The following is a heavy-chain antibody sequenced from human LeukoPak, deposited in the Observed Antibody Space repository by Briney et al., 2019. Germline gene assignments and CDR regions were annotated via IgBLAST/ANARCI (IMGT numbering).Heavy chain of an antibody. V-gene: IGHV1-2*02. CDR2: INPNSGGT. CDR3: ARLGLKAQVDLVAFDF. D-gene: IGHD2-15*01. CDR1: GYTFTGYS. J-gene: IGHJ3*01. Sequence: ASVKVSCKASGYTFTGYSMHWVRQAPGQGLEWMGWINPNSGGTNYAQKFQGRVTMTRDTSISTAYIELSRLRSEATAVYYCARLGLKAQVDLVAFDFWGQGTMVTVSS.